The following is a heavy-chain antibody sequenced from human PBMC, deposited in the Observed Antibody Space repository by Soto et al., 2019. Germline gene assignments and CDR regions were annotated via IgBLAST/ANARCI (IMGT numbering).Heavy chain of an antibody. CDR1: GFIFSAYS. V-gene: IGHV3-48*01. CDR2: IRTSPTDI. J-gene: IGHJ3*01. D-gene: IGHD2-21*01. CDR3: VRDPDSAFDG. Sequence: EVQLMESGGDLVQPGGSLRLSCAASGFIFSAYSMNWVRQAPGKGLQWLSYIRTSPTDIHYADSVKGRFTISRDDAKNSRFRQMYSLRAEDTAVYYCVRDPDSAFDGWGRGTMVNVSS.